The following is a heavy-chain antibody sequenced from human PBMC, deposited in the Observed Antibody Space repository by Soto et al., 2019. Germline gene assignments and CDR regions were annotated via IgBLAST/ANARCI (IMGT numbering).Heavy chain of an antibody. Sequence: SETLSLTCTVASAPVISTTYTWGWIKQPPGKGLEWVASIYYGGSSYYNPSLNSRVTVSVDTSKNQFSLKLSSVTAADTAVYYCARLGGSYAVPHFDYWGQGTLVTVSS. D-gene: IGHD1-26*01. J-gene: IGHJ4*02. V-gene: IGHV4-39*01. CDR3: ARLGGSYAVPHFDY. CDR2: IYYGGSS. CDR1: SAPVISTTYT.